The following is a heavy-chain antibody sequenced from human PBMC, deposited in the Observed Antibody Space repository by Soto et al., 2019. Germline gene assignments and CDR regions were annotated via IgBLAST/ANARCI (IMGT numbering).Heavy chain of an antibody. D-gene: IGHD3-10*01. Sequence: GGSLRLSCAASGFTFRSYGRNWVRQAPGKGLEWVSSISSSSSYIYYADSVKGRFTISRDNAKNSLYLQMNSLRAEDTAVYYCARDLLWFGEGWFDPGAREPWSPSPQ. CDR2: ISSSSSYI. V-gene: IGHV3-21*01. CDR3: ARDLLWFGEGWFDP. CDR1: GFTFRSYG. J-gene: IGHJ5*02.